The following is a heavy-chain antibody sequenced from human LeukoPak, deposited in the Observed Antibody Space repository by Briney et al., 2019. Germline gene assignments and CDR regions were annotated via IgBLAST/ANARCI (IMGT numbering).Heavy chain of an antibody. V-gene: IGHV5-51*01. CDR2: IYPGDSDT. CDR3: ARLRGGDGYNTYYFDY. Sequence: GESLKISCKGSGYSFTTYWITWVRQMPGKGLEWMGIIYPGDSDTTYSPSFQGQVTISADRSISTAYLQWSSLKASDTAMYYCARLRGGDGYNTYYFDYWGQGTLVTVSS. CDR1: GYSFTTYW. J-gene: IGHJ4*02. D-gene: IGHD5-24*01.